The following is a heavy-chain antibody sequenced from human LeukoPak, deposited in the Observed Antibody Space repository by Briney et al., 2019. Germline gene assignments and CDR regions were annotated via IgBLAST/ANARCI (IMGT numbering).Heavy chain of an antibody. J-gene: IGHJ5*02. CDR1: GSTFSEYS. CDR2: IRSNGRDT. V-gene: IGHV3-23*01. Sequence: PGGSLSLSCAASGSTFSEYSMSWVRQAPGKGLEWVSNIRSNGRDTYYTDSVKGRFTISRDNSKNTLYLEMNSLRAEDTAVYYCARGGYTSYFDPWGQGTLVTVSS. CDR3: ARGGYTSYFDP. D-gene: IGHD2-15*01.